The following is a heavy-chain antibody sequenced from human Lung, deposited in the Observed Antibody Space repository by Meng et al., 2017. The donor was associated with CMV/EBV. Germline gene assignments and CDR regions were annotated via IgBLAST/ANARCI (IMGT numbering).Heavy chain of an antibody. CDR2: INPSGST. CDR1: YY. J-gene: IGHJ4*02. Sequence: YYWSWIRQPPGKGLEWIGEINPSGSTHYNPSLKSRVTISVDTSKNQFSLKLSSVTAADTAVYYCARVMVNYDYVWGSYRYTHYFDYWGQGTLVTVSS. D-gene: IGHD3-16*02. CDR3: ARVMVNYDYVWGSYRYTHYFDY. V-gene: IGHV4-34*01.